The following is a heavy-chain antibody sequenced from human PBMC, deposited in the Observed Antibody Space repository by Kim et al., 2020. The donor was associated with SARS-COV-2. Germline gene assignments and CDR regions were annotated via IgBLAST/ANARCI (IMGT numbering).Heavy chain of an antibody. J-gene: IGHJ4*02. D-gene: IGHD6-13*01. CDR1: GYALTDLS. Sequence: ASVKVSCKLSGYALTDLSMHWVRQAPGKGLEWMGGFDPGDGETVFAQKFQGRVSMTADTSLDTAYMELSSLRSDYTAVYCCGAIEGGRCWYIRYWGQGSL. CDR2: FDPGDGET. V-gene: IGHV1-24*01. CDR3: GAIEGGRCWYIRY.